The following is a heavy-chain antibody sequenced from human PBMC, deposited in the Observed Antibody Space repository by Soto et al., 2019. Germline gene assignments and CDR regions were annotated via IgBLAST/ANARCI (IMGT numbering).Heavy chain of an antibody. J-gene: IGHJ4*02. D-gene: IGHD6-19*01. Sequence: GGSLRLSCAASGFTFSRYAMHWVRQAPGKGLEWVAVISYDGSNKYYADSVKGRFTISRDNSKNTLYLQMNSLRAEDTAVYYCARDSSSGWYYFDYWGQGTLVTVSS. CDR2: ISYDGSNK. V-gene: IGHV3-30-3*01. CDR1: GFTFSRYA. CDR3: ARDSSSGWYYFDY.